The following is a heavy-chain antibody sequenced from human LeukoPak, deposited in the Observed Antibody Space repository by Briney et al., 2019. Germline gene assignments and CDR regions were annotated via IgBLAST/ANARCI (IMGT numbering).Heavy chain of an antibody. CDR1: GFTFSDYY. D-gene: IGHD2-15*01. CDR2: ISSSSSYT. Sequence: GGSLRLSCAASGFTFSDYYMSWIRQAPGKGLEWVSYISSSSSYTNSADSVKGRFTISRDNAKNSLYLQMNCLRAEDTAVYYCARDEGYCSGGSCYSNYWGQGTLVTVSS. J-gene: IGHJ4*02. V-gene: IGHV3-11*06. CDR3: ARDEGYCSGGSCYSNY.